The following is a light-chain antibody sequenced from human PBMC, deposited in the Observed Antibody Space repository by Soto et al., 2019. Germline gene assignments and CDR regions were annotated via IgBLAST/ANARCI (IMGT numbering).Light chain of an antibody. CDR1: QNVGGRF. CDR2: VAS. V-gene: IGKV3-20*01. J-gene: IGKJ5*01. Sequence: EIVLTQSPGTLSLSPGERATLSCRASQNVGGRFLAWYQQKPGQAPRLLINVASTRATGIPDRFSGSGSGTDFTLTISRLEPEDVAVYYRKQYGTAPIAFGQGTRLEIK. CDR3: KQYGTAPIA.